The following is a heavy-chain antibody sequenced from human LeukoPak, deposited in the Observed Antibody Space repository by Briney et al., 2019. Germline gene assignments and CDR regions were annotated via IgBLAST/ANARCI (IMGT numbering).Heavy chain of an antibody. CDR1: GHALSDLS. D-gene: IGHD6-13*01. V-gene: IGHV1-24*01. CDR3: ATDSDPWGPAAGTIDY. J-gene: IGHJ4*02. Sequence: ASVKLSCKISGHALSDLSIHWVRQAPGRGPEWMGGFDPEVGDKMHAQKFQGRVTMTEDTSTDTAYMELNSPRSEDTAVYYCATDSDPWGPAAGTIDYWGQGTLVTVSS. CDR2: FDPEVGDK.